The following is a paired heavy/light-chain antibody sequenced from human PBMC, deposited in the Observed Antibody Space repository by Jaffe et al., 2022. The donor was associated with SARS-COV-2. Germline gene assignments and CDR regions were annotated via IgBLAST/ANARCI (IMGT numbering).Heavy chain of an antibody. V-gene: IGHV1-46*01. CDR2: IDPRNGGP. CDR3: ATNTAAVTADI. CDR1: GYTFTNFK. J-gene: IGHJ3*02. Sequence: QVQLAQPGAEVKMPGASVWVSCKASGYTFTNFKIHWVRQAPGQTFEWLGQIDPRNGGPTYAQKFQGRLIMTSDTSTTTVSMQLNSLTSDDTATYYCATNTAAVTADIWGQGTKVTVS. D-gene: IGHD2-21*02.
Light chain of an antibody. CDR3: QQYYSYPVT. J-gene: IGKJ3*01. CDR2: AAS. V-gene: IGKV1-16*01. CDR1: QNIRNS. Sequence: DIQMTQSPTSLSASVGDRVTITCRASQNIRNSLNWFQQRPGKAPQSLIYAASNLRSGVPSRFSGSGSGTDFTLTISSVQPEDFAIYYCQQYYSYPVTFGPGTKVDI.